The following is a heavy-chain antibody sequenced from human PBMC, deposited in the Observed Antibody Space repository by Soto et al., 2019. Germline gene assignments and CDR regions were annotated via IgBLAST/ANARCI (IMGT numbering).Heavy chain of an antibody. CDR2: IYYSGST. D-gene: IGHD3-16*01. CDR1: GGSLRSGSHY. V-gene: IGHV4-31*03. J-gene: IGHJ4*02. Sequence: SETLSLTCTVSGGSLRSGSHYWSWIRQHPGKGLEWIGYIYYSGSTYYNPSLKSRITISISTSKNPFSLKLTSVTAADTAVYYCAREGGDGIDYWGQGTLVTVSS. CDR3: AREGGDGIDY.